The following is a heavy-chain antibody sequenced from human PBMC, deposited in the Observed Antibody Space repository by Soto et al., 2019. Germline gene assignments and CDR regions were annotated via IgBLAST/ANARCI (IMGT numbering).Heavy chain of an antibody. V-gene: IGHV1-69*01. D-gene: IGHD3-10*01. CDR2: IIPIFGTP. J-gene: IGHJ4*02. CDR3: ARDRDDYGSGNYYNRIDF. CDR1: GGIFSTYA. Sequence: QVQLVQPGAEVKKPGSSVKVSCKASGGIFSTYAISWLRQAPGQGLEWMGGIIPIFGTPNYAQKFQGRATITADESTGTAYMELSRLRCEDTAVYYCARDRDDYGSGNYYNRIDFWGQGTLVTVSS.